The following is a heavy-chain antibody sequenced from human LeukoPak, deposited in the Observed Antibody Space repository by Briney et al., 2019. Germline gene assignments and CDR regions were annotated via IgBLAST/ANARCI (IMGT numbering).Heavy chain of an antibody. V-gene: IGHV3-23*01. D-gene: IGHD2-15*01. CDR3: AKDQLNRFCSGGSCSITHDY. J-gene: IGHJ4*02. CDR2: ITGSTRST. Sequence: GGSLRLSCAASGFTFGSYAMSWVRQAPGTGLEWVSAITGSTRSTYYTDSVKGRFTISRDNSRNTLYLQMNSLRAEDTAVYYCAKDQLNRFCSGGSCSITHDYWGQGTLVTVSS. CDR1: GFTFGSYA.